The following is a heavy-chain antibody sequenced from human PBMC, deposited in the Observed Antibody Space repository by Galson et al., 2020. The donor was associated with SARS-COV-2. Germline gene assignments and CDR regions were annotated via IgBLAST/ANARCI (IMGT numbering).Heavy chain of an antibody. CDR2: ISSSSSYI. CDR3: ARGAREYYDYDSSGYYYAPSLTVPFDY. CDR1: GFTFSSYS. J-gene: IGHJ4*02. D-gene: IGHD3-22*01. Sequence: GSLRLSCAASGFTFSSYSMNWVRQAPGKGLEWVSSISSSSSYIYYADSVKGRFTISRDNAKNSLYLQMNSLRAEDTAVYYCARGAREYYDYDSSGYYYAPSLTVPFDYWGQGTLVTVSS. V-gene: IGHV3-21*01.